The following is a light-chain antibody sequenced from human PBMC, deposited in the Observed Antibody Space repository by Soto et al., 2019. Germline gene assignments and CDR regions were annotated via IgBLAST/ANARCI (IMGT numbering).Light chain of an antibody. CDR1: QTISSW. CDR2: KAS. J-gene: IGKJ1*01. V-gene: IGKV1-5*03. Sequence: DIQMTQSPSTLSGSVGDRVTITCRASQTISSWLAWYQQKPGKAPKLLIYKASTLKSGVPSRFSGSGSGTEFTLTISSLQPDDFATYYCQHYNSYSEAXGQGTKWIS. CDR3: QHYNSYSEA.